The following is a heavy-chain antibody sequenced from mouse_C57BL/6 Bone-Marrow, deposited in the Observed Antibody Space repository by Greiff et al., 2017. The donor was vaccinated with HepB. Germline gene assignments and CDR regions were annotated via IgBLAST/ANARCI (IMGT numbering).Heavy chain of an antibody. D-gene: IGHD2-1*01. CDR1: GYTFTSYW. CDR2: IDPSDSYT. V-gene: IGHV1-59*01. Sequence: VQLQQPGAELVRPGTSVKLSCKASGYTFTSYWMHWVKQRPGQGLEWIGVIDPSDSYTNYNQKVKGKATLTVDTASSTADMQLSSLTAEDSAVYYCARWGLYSAWFADWGHGTLVTVSA. CDR3: ARWGLYSAWFAD. J-gene: IGHJ3*01.